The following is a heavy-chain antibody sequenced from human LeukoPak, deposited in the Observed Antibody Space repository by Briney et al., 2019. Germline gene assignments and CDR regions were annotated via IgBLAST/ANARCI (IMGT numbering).Heavy chain of an antibody. V-gene: IGHV3-7*01. CDR3: ARDDCSSISCYHNWFDP. Sequence: PGGSLRLSCAASGYTFSSYWISWVRQAPGKGLEWVAKIKQEGSEKYYADSVKGRFTISRDNPKNSLYLQMNSLRAEDTAVYYCARDDCSSISCYHNWFDPWGQGTLVTVSS. D-gene: IGHD2-2*01. CDR1: GYTFSSYW. CDR2: IKQEGSEK. J-gene: IGHJ5*02.